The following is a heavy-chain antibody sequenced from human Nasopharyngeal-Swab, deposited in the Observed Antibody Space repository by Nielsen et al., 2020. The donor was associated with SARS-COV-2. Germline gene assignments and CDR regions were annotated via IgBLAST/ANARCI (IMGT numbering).Heavy chain of an antibody. Sequence: GESLKISCSAFEFPFRSYSMNLVRQAPGKGLEWISYISTTGFTTFYADSVTGRFTISRDDAKNSVYLQMNSLRADDTAVYYCAREVGAGFLDHWGQGTPVTVSS. D-gene: IGHD6-19*01. J-gene: IGHJ4*02. CDR1: EFPFRSYS. CDR3: AREVGAGFLDH. V-gene: IGHV3-48*04. CDR2: ISTTGFTT.